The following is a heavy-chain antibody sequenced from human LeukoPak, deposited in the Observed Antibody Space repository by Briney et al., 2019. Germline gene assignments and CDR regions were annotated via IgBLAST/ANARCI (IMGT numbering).Heavy chain of an antibody. Sequence: SETLSLTCTVSGGSIRSSTYNWGWIRQPPGKGLEWIGSIHYTGTTYYNPPLKSRVTISLDTSKNQFSLKLSSVTAADTAVYYCVRTGGSFYFYYYMDVWGKGTTVTVSS. V-gene: IGHV4-39*07. D-gene: IGHD1-26*01. CDR2: IHYTGTT. J-gene: IGHJ6*03. CDR3: VRTGGSFYFYYYMDV. CDR1: GGSIRSSTYN.